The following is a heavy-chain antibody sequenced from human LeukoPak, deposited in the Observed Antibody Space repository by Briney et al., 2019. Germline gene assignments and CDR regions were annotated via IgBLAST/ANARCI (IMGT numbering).Heavy chain of an antibody. V-gene: IGHV1-2*02. Sequence: ASVKVSCKASGYTFTGYYMHWVRQAPGQGLEWVGWINPNSGGTNYAQKFQGRVTMTRDTSISTAYMELSRLRSDDTAVYYCARGRYGSGKNMRPYFDYWGQGTLVTVSS. D-gene: IGHD3-10*01. CDR2: INPNSGGT. J-gene: IGHJ4*02. CDR3: ARGRYGSGKNMRPYFDY. CDR1: GYTFTGYY.